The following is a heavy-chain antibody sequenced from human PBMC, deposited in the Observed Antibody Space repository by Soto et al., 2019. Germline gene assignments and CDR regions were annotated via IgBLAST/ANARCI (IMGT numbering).Heavy chain of an antibody. D-gene: IGHD6-19*01. J-gene: IGHJ5*02. V-gene: IGHV4-4*02. Sequence: PSETLSLTCAVSGGSISSSNWWSWVRQPPGKGLEWIGEIYHSGSTNYNPSLKSRVTISVDKSKDQFSLKLSSVTAADTAVYYCARVKWLALFSRENWFDPWGQGTLVTFSS. CDR3: ARVKWLALFSRENWFDP. CDR2: IYHSGST. CDR1: GGSISSSNW.